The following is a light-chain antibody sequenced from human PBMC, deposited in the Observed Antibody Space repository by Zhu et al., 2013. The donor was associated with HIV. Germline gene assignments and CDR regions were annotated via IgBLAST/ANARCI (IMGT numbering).Light chain of an antibody. CDR3: QQCGNWPYT. V-gene: IGKV3-15*01. CDR2: GAS. J-gene: IGKJ2*01. CDR1: QNVSSY. Sequence: EIVLTQSPGTLSLSPGERATLSCRASQNVSSYLAWYQQKPGQSPRLLIYGASTRATGIPARFSGSGSGTDFTLTISSLQSEDFAVYYCQQCGNWPYTFGQGTKLEIK.